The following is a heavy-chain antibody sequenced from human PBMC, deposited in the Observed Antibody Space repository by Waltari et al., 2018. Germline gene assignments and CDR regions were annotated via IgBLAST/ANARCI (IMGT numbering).Heavy chain of an antibody. CDR2: IFHTEAT. CDR1: GGPIPSLNW. V-gene: IGHV4-4*02. Sequence: QVQLQESGPGLVKPSGTLSLTCAVSGGPIPSLNWWTWVRQPPGKGLEWIGEIFHTEATSYNPSLKSRLTISVDKSKNQFSLKLSSVTVADTAVYYCVRAGYCSRSGCQTWAWDWGQGTLVTVSS. D-gene: IGHD2-2*01. CDR3: VRAGYCSRSGCQTWAWD. J-gene: IGHJ4*02.